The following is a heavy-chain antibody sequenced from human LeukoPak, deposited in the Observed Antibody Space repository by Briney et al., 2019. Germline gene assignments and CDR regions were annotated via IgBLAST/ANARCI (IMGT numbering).Heavy chain of an antibody. V-gene: IGHV1-69*06. CDR1: GGTFSSYA. CDR2: IIPIFGTA. Sequence: GASVKVSCKASGGTFSSYAISWVRQAPGQGLEWMGGIIPIFGTANYAQKFQGRVTITADKSTSAAYMELSSLRSEDTAVYYCARGDTAMVAFDYWGQGTLVTVSS. CDR3: ARGDTAMVAFDY. D-gene: IGHD5-18*01. J-gene: IGHJ4*02.